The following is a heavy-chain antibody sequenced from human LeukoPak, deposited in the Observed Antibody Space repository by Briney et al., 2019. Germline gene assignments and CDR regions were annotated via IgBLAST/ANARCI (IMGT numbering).Heavy chain of an antibody. CDR2: IYSGGST. J-gene: IGHJ4*02. D-gene: IGHD1/OR15-1a*01. V-gene: IGHV3-66*01. CDR1: GLTVNSKY. Sequence: GGSLRLSCAASGLTVNSKYMSWVRQAPGKGLEWVSIIYSGGSTNYADSVKGRSTISRDNSKNTLFLQMNSLRAEDTAVYYCARSNCNSCYRGVWYYFDYWGQGALVTVSS. CDR3: ARSNCNSCYRGVWYYFDY.